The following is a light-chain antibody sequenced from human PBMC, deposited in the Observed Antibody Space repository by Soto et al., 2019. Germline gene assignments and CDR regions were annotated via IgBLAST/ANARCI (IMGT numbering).Light chain of an antibody. Sequence: QAVRTEPASVAGSPGRAIIISCTRTSSDVGGYKYVSWYQQHPDKAPKLIIFEVSNRPSGISSRFSGSKSGNTASLTISGLQAEDEADYYCASYTSSSTSVIFGRGTKVTV. CDR3: ASYTSSSTSVI. CDR2: EVS. CDR1: SSDVGGYKY. J-gene: IGLJ2*01. V-gene: IGLV2-14*01.